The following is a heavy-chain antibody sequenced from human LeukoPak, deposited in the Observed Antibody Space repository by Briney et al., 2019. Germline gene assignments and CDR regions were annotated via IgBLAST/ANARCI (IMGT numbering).Heavy chain of an antibody. CDR1: GGTFSSYA. Sequence: ASVKVSCKASGGTFSSYAISWVRQAPGQGLEWMGGIIPIFGTANYAQKFQGRVTITADKSTSTAYMELSSLRSEDTAVYYCARGSGYYYSYGMDVWGKGTTVTVSS. J-gene: IGHJ6*04. CDR2: IIPIFGTA. V-gene: IGHV1-69*06. CDR3: ARGSGYYYSYGMDV.